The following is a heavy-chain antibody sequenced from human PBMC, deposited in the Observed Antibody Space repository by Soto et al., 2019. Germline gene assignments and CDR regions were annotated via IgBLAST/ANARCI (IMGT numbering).Heavy chain of an antibody. D-gene: IGHD3-10*01. CDR3: ARSPPSSYYGGSGTFDY. J-gene: IGHJ4*02. CDR1: GGFTSTNNW. Sequence: QLQLQESGPGLVRPSGTLSLTCAVSGGFTSTNNWWCWVRQPPGKGLEWIGDAYHSGSTEYNPSLKSRVSISVDKSKTQISLKLTSATAADTAVYYCARSPPSSYYGGSGTFDYWGQGTLVTVSS. V-gene: IGHV4-4*02. CDR2: AYHSGST.